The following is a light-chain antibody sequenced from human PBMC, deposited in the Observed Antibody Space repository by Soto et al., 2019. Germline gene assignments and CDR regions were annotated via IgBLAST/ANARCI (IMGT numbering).Light chain of an antibody. Sequence: RANESFSRWLAWYQQKPGKAPKLLIYQASRLQSGVPSRFSGSGSGTEFTLTISSLQPDDLATYYCQHYQRFSRTFGRGTKVDIK. CDR2: QAS. J-gene: IGKJ1*01. CDR3: QHYQRFSRT. CDR1: ESFSRW. V-gene: IGKV1-5*03.